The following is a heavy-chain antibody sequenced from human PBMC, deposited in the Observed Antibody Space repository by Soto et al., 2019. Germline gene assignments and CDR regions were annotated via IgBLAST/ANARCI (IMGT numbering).Heavy chain of an antibody. CDR2: IYDTGISGYTPST. Sequence: SETLSLTCTVSGVSITSSYWSWIRRPPGKGLEWIAYIYDTGISGYTPSTSYNPSLKSRVTMSVDTSKSQFSLKLTSVTAADTAVYYCARGEDAFFYYGLDVWGQGITVTVSS. CDR3: ARGEDAFFYYGLDV. CDR1: GVSITSSY. V-gene: IGHV4-59*01. J-gene: IGHJ6*02.